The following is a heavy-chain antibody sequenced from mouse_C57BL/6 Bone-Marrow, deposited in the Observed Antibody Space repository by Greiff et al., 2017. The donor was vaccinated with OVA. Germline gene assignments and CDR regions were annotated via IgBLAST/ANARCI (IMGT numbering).Heavy chain of an antibody. J-gene: IGHJ4*01. CDR1: GFTFSSYA. Sequence: EVKLMESGGGLVKPGGSLKLSCAASGFTFSSYAMSWVRQTPEKRLEWVATISDGGSYTYYPDNVKGRFTISRDNAKNNLYLQMSHLKSEDTAMYYCARDSNQPYYAMDYWGQGTSVTVSS. D-gene: IGHD2-5*01. CDR3: ARDSNQPYYAMDY. V-gene: IGHV5-4*01. CDR2: ISDGGSYT.